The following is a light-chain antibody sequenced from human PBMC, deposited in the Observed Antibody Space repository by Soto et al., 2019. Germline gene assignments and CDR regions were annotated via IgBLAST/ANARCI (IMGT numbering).Light chain of an antibody. V-gene: IGKV3-20*01. CDR1: QSVSSSY. CDR3: QQYDSSRT. J-gene: IGKJ1*01. CDR2: GAS. Sequence: EIVLTHSLGTLSLSPGERGYHXYRASQSVSSSYLAWYQQKPGQAPRLLIYGASSRATGIPDRFSGSGSGTDFTLTISRLEPEDFAVYYCQQYDSSRTFGQGTKVDNK.